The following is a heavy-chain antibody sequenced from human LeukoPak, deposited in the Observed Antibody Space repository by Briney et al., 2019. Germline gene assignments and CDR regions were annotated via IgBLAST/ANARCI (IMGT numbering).Heavy chain of an antibody. J-gene: IGHJ6*02. CDR2: IYYSGST. D-gene: IGHD2-2*01. V-gene: IGHV4-59*12. Sequence: SETLSLTCTVSGGSISSYYWSWIRQPPGKGLEWIGYIYYSGSTNYNPSLKSRVTISVDTSKNQFSLKLSSVTAADTAVYYCASRAKWRYQLIRNYYYYGMDVWGQGTTVTVSS. CDR1: GGSISSYY. CDR3: ASRAKWRYQLIRNYYYYGMDV.